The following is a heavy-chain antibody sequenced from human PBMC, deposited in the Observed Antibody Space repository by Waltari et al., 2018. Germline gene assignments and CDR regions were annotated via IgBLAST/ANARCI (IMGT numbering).Heavy chain of an antibody. D-gene: IGHD2-15*01. Sequence: QVQLVQSGAEVKKPGASVKVSCKASGYTFTGYYMHWVRQAPGQGPEWMGWSNPNSGGTNYAQKFQGRVTMTRDTSISTAYMELSRLRSDDTAVYYCARERALGYCSGGSCEKTYYYYGMDVWGQGTTVTVSS. CDR1: GYTFTGYY. CDR2: SNPNSGGT. V-gene: IGHV1-2*02. J-gene: IGHJ6*02. CDR3: ARERALGYCSGGSCEKTYYYYGMDV.